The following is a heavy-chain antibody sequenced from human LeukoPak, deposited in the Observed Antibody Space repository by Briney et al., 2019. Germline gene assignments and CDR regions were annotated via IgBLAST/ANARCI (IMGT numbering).Heavy chain of an antibody. CDR2: ITSNGGTT. CDR1: GFTFSSYG. Sequence: GGSLRLSCAASGFTFSSYGMVWVRQAPGKGLEYVSGITSNGGTTYYGNSVKGRFTISRDNSKDTLYLQMGSLRSEDMAVYYCARGVRWASDYWGQGTLVTVAS. D-gene: IGHD4-23*01. J-gene: IGHJ4*02. V-gene: IGHV3-64*01. CDR3: ARGVRWASDY.